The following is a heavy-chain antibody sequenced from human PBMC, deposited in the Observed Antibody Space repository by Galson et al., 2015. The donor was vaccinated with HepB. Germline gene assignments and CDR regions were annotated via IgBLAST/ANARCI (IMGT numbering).Heavy chain of an antibody. CDR1: GGSFSGYH. CDR3: ARGCPDGSYYYVGDYYYLYMDV. V-gene: IGHV4-34*01. CDR2: IKHSGST. D-gene: IGHD1-26*01. J-gene: IGHJ6*03. Sequence: TLSLTCAVYGGSFSGYHWNWIRQPPGKGLEWIGEIKHSGSTNYNPSLKSRVTISVDTSKSQFSLRLNSATAADTAVYYCARGCPDGSYYYVGDYYYLYMDVWGKGTTVTVSS.